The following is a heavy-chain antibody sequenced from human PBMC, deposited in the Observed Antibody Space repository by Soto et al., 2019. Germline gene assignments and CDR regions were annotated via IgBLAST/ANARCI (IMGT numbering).Heavy chain of an antibody. J-gene: IGHJ4*02. Sequence: VKVSCKASGYTFTSYAMHWVRQAPGQRLEWMGWINAGNGNTKYSQKFQGRVTITRDTSASTAYMELSSLRSEGTAVYYCAKAYSSSWYDYWGQGTLVTVSS. V-gene: IGHV1-3*01. D-gene: IGHD6-13*01. CDR2: INAGNGNT. CDR1: GYTFTSYA. CDR3: AKAYSSSWYDY.